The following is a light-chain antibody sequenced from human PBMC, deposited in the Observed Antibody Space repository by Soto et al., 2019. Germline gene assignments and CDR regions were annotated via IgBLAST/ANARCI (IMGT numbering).Light chain of an antibody. J-gene: IGKJ2*01. Sequence: DIQMTQSPSTLSASVGDRVTITCRASQSISSWLAWYQQKPGKAPKLLIYKASSFESGVSSRFTGSGSGTEFTLTLSSLQPDDFATYYCQQYISYSPVLHTFGQGTKLEI. V-gene: IGKV1-5*03. CDR3: QQYISYSPVLHT. CDR1: QSISSW. CDR2: KAS.